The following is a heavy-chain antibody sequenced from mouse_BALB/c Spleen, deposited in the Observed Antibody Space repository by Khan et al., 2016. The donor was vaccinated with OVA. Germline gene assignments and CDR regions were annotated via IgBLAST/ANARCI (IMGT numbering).Heavy chain of an antibody. V-gene: IGHV5-9-3*01. Sequence: EVELVESGGGLVKPGGSLKLSCVASGFNFSRYSMSWVRQTPAKRLEWVASISTGGSYTYYPDSVKGRCNLSRDNSDNTLYLQMSSLRSEDTAIYYCSRHEDYYGSRPYFDYWGQGTALTVSS. J-gene: IGHJ2*01. D-gene: IGHD1-1*01. CDR2: ISTGGSYT. CDR3: SRHEDYYGSRPYFDY. CDR1: GFNFSRYS.